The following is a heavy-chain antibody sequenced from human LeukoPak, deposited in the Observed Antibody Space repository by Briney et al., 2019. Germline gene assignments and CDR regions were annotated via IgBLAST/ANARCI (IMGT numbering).Heavy chain of an antibody. Sequence: GGSLRLSCAASGFTFDDYAMHWVRQAPGKGLEWVSSISWNSGSMGYADSVKGRFTTSRDNAKNSLYLQMNSLRAEDTALYYCEKGNAGGMAPRRMTWSDPWGKGPLVTVSS. CDR3: EKGNAGGMAPRRMTWSDP. CDR1: GFTFDDYA. D-gene: IGHD6-13*01. V-gene: IGHV3-9*01. J-gene: IGHJ5*02. CDR2: ISWNSGSM.